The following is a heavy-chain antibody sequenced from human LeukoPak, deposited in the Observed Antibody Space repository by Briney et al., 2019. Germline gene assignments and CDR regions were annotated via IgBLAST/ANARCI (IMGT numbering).Heavy chain of an antibody. D-gene: IGHD3-22*01. CDR3: ARAYYYDSSGYYPFDY. V-gene: IGHV1-46*01. CDR1: GYIFTNYY. J-gene: IGHJ4*02. CDR2: INPSGGST. Sequence: ASVKVSCKASGYIFTNYYMHWVRQAPGQGLEWMGIINPSGGSTSYAQKFQGRVTMTRDTSTSTVYMELSSLRSEDTAVYYCARAYYYDSSGYYPFDYWGQGTLGTVSS.